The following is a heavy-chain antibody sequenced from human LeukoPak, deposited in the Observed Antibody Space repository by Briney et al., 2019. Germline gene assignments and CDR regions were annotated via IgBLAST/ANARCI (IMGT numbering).Heavy chain of an antibody. CDR3: AREVGSSRYFDY. CDR2: TIPILGIA. J-gene: IGHJ4*02. D-gene: IGHD6-6*01. CDR1: GGTFSSYT. V-gene: IGHV1-69*04. Sequence: SVKVSCKASGGTFSSYTISWVRQAPGQGLEWMGRTIPILGIANYAQKFQGRVTITADKSTSTAYMELSSLRSEDTAVYYCAREVGSSRYFDYWGQGTLVTVSS.